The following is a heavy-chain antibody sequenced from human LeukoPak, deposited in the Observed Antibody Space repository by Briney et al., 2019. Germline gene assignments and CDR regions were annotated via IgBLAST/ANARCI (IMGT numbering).Heavy chain of an antibody. J-gene: IGHJ3*02. CDR2: ISWDGGST. V-gene: IGHV3-43*01. CDR1: GFTFDDYT. Sequence: PGGSLRLSCAASGFTFDDYTMHWVRQAPGKGLEWVSLISWDGGSTYYADSVKGRFTISRDNSKNSLYLQMNSLRTEDTALYYCAKGRAYSSGWNLPNHDAFDIWGQGTMVTVSS. D-gene: IGHD6-19*01. CDR3: AKGRAYSSGWNLPNHDAFDI.